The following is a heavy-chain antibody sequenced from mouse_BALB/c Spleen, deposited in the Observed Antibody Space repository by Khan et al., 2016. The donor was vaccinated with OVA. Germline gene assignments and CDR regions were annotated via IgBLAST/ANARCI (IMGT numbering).Heavy chain of an antibody. CDR3: ARLAYYYDSEALAY. J-gene: IGHJ3*01. Sequence: EVELVESGGDLVKPGGSLKLSCAASGFTFSTYGMSWVRQTPDKRLEWVATVSTGGGYTYYPDSVKGRFTISRDNAKNTLYLQMSSLKSEDTAMFYCARLAYYYDSEALAYWGQGTLVTVSA. V-gene: IGHV5-6*01. CDR2: VSTGGGYT. D-gene: IGHD1-1*01. CDR1: GFTFSTYG.